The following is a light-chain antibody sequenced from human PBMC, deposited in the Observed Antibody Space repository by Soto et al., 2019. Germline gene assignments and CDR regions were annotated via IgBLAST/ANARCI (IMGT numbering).Light chain of an antibody. J-gene: IGKJ1*01. CDR1: QSVTSNY. V-gene: IGKV3-20*01. CDR3: QQYATSPWT. Sequence: EIVLTQSPGTLSLSPGERATLSCIASQSVTSNYLAWYQQKPGQAPRLFIYTASSRATGIPDRFSGSGSGTDCTLTISRLEPEDVAVYYCQQYATSPWTLGQGTKVDIK. CDR2: TAS.